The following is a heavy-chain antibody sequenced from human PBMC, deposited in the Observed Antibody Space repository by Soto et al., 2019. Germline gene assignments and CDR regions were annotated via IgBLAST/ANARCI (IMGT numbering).Heavy chain of an antibody. CDR2: IKQDGSEK. CDR1: GFTFSSYW. J-gene: IGHJ4*02. V-gene: IGHV3-7*05. CDR3: ARDSRYYDSSGDFDY. D-gene: IGHD3-22*01. Sequence: GGALRLSCAASGFTFSSYWMSWVRQAPGKGLEWVANIKQDGSEKYYVDSVKGRFTISRDNAKNSLYLQMNSLRAEDTAVYYCARDSRYYDSSGDFDYWGQGTLVTVSS.